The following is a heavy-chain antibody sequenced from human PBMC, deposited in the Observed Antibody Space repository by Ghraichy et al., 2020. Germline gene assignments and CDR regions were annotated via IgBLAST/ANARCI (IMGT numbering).Heavy chain of an antibody. J-gene: IGHJ4*02. CDR2: IHDSGNT. D-gene: IGHD1-1*01. CDR3: ARHLSGTTYPLAN. CDR1: GFSISNFC. V-gene: IGHV4-59*08. Sequence: ESLNISCTVSGFSISNFCWSWVRQPPGKGLEWIGCIHDSGNTKYNPSVKSRLTLSVDTSKNQLSLNLSSLTATDTAMYYCARHLSGTTYPLANWRQGTLVTVYS.